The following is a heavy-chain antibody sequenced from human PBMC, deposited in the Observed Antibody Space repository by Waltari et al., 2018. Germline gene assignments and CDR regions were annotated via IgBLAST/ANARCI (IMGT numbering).Heavy chain of an antibody. CDR2: ISSSSSTI. CDR1: GGSISSYY. J-gene: IGHJ4*02. D-gene: IGHD3-22*01. CDR3: ARAGYYYDSSGWELYYFDY. V-gene: IGHV3-11*04. Sequence: QVQLQESGPGLVKPSETLSLTCTVSGGSISSYYWSWIRQPPGKGLEWVSYISSSSSTIYYADSVKGRFTISRDNAKNSLYLQMNSLRAEDTAVYYCARAGYYYDSSGWELYYFDYWGQGTLVTVSS.